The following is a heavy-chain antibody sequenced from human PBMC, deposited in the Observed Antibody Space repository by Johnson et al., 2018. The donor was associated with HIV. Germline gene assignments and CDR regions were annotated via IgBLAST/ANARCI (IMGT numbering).Heavy chain of an antibody. CDR3: ANYYDSSGYLNPDAFDI. V-gene: IGHV3-30*18. J-gene: IGHJ3*02. CDR1: GFTLSHYG. D-gene: IGHD3-22*01. CDR2: ISYDGSNA. Sequence: VQLVESGGGVVQPGRSLRLSCAASGFTLSHYGMHWVRQAPGKGPEWVALISYDGSNAYYADSVKGRFTISRDNAKKSLYLQMNSLRAEDTAVYYCANYYDSSGYLNPDAFDIWGQGTMVTVSS.